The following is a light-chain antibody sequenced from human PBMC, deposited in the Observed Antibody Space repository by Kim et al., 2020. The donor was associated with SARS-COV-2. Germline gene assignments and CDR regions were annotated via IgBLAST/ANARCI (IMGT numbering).Light chain of an antibody. CDR1: KLGDKY. Sequence: SYELTQPPSVSVSPGQTASITCSGDKLGDKYAYWYQQKPGQSPVLVIYQDNKRPSGIPERFSGSNSGNTATLTITGTQPMDEAYYFCHAWDRATAVFG. CDR3: HAWDRATAV. CDR2: QDN. J-gene: IGLJ3*02. V-gene: IGLV3-1*01.